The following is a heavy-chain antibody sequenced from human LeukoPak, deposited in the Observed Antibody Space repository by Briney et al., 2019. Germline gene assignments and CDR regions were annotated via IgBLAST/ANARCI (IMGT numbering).Heavy chain of an antibody. J-gene: IGHJ5*02. Sequence: SETLSLTCAVYGGSFSGYYWSWIRQPPGKGLEWIGEINHSGSTNYNPSLKSRVTISVDTSKNQFSLKLSSVTAADTAVYYCARSPGRFGEFRWFDPWGQGTLVTVSS. V-gene: IGHV4-34*01. CDR3: ARSPGRFGEFRWFDP. CDR2: INHSGST. D-gene: IGHD3-10*01. CDR1: GGSFSGYY.